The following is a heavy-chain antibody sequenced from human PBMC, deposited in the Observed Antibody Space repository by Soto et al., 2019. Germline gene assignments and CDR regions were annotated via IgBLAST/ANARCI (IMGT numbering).Heavy chain of an antibody. CDR1: GFTFSSYG. CDR2: IWYDGSNK. D-gene: IGHD5-12*01. J-gene: IGHJ4*02. V-gene: IGHV3-33*01. CDR3: ARDSSGYSGYDPDQRFDY. Sequence: GGSLRLSCAASGFTFSSYGMHWVRQAPGKGLEWVAVIWYDGSNKYYADSVKGRFTISRDNSKNTLYLQMNSLRAEDTAVYYCARDSSGYSGYDPDQRFDYWGQGTLVIGSS.